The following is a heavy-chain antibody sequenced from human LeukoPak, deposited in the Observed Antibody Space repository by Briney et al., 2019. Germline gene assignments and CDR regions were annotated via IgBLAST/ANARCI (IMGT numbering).Heavy chain of an antibody. CDR2: INPNSGGT. CDR3: ARAGNNWNDVNYYYYGMDV. CDR1: GYTFTGYY. J-gene: IGHJ6*02. D-gene: IGHD1-20*01. Sequence: ASVKVSCKASGYTFTGYYMHWVRQAPGQGLEWMGWINPNSGGTNYAQKFQGRVTMTRDTSISTAYMKLSRLRSDDTAVYYCARAGNNWNDVNYYYYGMDVWGQGTTATVSS. V-gene: IGHV1-2*02.